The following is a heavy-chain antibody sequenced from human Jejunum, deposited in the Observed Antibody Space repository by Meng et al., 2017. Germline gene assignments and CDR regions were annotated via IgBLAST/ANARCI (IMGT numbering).Heavy chain of an antibody. CDR1: GYSFTNNA. CDR2: INTNTGNP. Sequence: VQRVQSGSEWKKPGASVQVSCKASGYSFTNNAINWVRQAPGQGLEWMGWINTNTGNPTYAEGFTGRFVFSLDTSVSTAYLQISNLKAEDTAVDDCARANVPRPYDSWGQGTLVTVSS. D-gene: IGHD6-6*01. CDR3: ARANVPRPYDS. J-gene: IGHJ4*02. V-gene: IGHV7-4-1*02.